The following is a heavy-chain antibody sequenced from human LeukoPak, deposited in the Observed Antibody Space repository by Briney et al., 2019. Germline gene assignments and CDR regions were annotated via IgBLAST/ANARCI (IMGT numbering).Heavy chain of an antibody. Sequence: SETLSLTCAVYGGSFSGYYWSWIRQPPGKGLEWIGEINRSGSTNYNPSLKSRVTISVDTSKNQFSLKLSSVTAADTAVYYCARRRKGGNYRYWGQGTLVTVSS. D-gene: IGHD4-23*01. V-gene: IGHV4-34*01. J-gene: IGHJ4*02. CDR2: INRSGST. CDR1: GGSFSGYY. CDR3: ARRRKGGNYRY.